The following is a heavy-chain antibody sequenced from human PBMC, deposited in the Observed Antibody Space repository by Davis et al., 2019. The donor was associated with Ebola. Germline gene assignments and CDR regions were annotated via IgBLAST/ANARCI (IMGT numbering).Heavy chain of an antibody. CDR2: INPHNGNT. V-gene: IGHV1-18*04. D-gene: IGHD1-1*01. J-gene: IGHJ4*02. Sequence: AASVKVSCKASGYTFTSYGITWVRQAPGQGLEWMGWINPHNGNTNYAQSVQGRVTMTTDTSTSTAYMEVGSLRSDDTVVYYCSRAQFPTTSDHWGQGTLVTVSS. CDR3: SRAQFPTTSDH. CDR1: GYTFTSYG.